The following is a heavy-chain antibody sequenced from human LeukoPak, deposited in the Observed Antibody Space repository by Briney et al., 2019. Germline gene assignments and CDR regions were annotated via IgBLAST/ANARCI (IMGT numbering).Heavy chain of an antibody. D-gene: IGHD6-13*01. CDR1: GYIFTSYQ. CDR2: INPGVSTT. Sequence: ASVKVSCKASGYIFTSYQMQWVRQAPGQGLEWMGIINPGVSTTSYAQKFQGRVTMTRDTSTSTVYMELSSLRAEDTAVYYCARDPTYSSSWEHSLVNDAFDIWGQGTMVTVSS. V-gene: IGHV1-46*01. J-gene: IGHJ3*02. CDR3: ARDPTYSSSWEHSLVNDAFDI.